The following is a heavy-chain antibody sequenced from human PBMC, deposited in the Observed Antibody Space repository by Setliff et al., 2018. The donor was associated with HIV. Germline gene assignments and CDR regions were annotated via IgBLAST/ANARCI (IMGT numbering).Heavy chain of an antibody. J-gene: IGHJ5*02. CDR2: IYTSGNSRYT. CDR3: AREREAWSAYDS. CDR1: GASVTNVLYY. Sequence: KASETLSLTCTVSGASVTNVLYYWSWLRQPAGKGLEWIGHIYTSGNSRYTNYNSSLESRVAISLGTSSNQFSLKLSSVTAADTAVYHCAREREAWSAYDSWGQGTLVTVSS. V-gene: IGHV4-61*09. D-gene: IGHD3-3*01.